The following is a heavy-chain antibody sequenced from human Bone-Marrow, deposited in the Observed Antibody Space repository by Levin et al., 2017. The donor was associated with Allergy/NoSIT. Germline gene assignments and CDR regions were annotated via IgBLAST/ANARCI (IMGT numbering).Heavy chain of an antibody. CDR1: GGSISSGSYY. Sequence: PSETLSLTCTVSGGSISSGSYYWSWIRQPAGKGLEWIGRIYTSGSTNYNPSLKSRVTISVDTSKNQFSLKLSSVTAADTAVYYCARDSLCSSCRGEDWFDPWGQGTLVTVSS. CDR3: ARDSLCSSCRGEDWFDP. D-gene: IGHD6-13*01. CDR2: IYTSGST. V-gene: IGHV4-61*02. J-gene: IGHJ5*02.